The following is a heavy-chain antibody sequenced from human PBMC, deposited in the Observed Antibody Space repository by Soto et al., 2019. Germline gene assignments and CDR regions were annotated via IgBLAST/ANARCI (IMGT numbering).Heavy chain of an antibody. CDR1: GFTFSSYA. J-gene: IGHJ4*02. V-gene: IGHV3-23*01. CDR2: ISGSGGST. D-gene: IGHD3-22*01. Sequence: GGSLRLSCAASGFTFSSYAMSWVRQAPGKGLEWVSAISGSGGSTYYADSVKGRFTISRDNSKNTLYLQMNSLRAEDTAVYYCAKDRSYYDSSGYYHYWGQGTLVTVSS. CDR3: AKDRSYYDSSGYYHY.